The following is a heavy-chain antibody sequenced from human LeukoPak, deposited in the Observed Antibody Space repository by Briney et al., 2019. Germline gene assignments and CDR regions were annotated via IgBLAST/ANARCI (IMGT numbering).Heavy chain of an antibody. V-gene: IGHV3-21*01. J-gene: IGHJ6*03. CDR3: ARDPYNGAYGDFYFYYMDA. CDR1: GFSFRTYN. D-gene: IGHD2-8*01. Sequence: GGALRLSCVASGFSFRTYNMNGVRQAPAQALEWVSSITCSGRKIHYIDSVKRRFTNSRDNAEKSLYLQMDNLRAEDTAVYYCARDPYNGAYGDFYFYYMDAWGKGTTVTVSS. CDR2: ITCSGRKI.